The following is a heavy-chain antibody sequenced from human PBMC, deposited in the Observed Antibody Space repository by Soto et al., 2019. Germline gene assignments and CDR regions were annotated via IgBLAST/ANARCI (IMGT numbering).Heavy chain of an antibody. J-gene: IGHJ6*02. V-gene: IGHV1-69*13. CDR3: ARGGRPYDILTGVYYYYYGMDV. CDR2: IIPIFGTA. Sequence: SVKVSCKASGGTFSSYAISWVRQAPGQGLEWMGGIIPIFGTANYAQKFQGRVTITADESTSTAYMELSSLRSEDTAGYYCARGGRPYDILTGVYYYYYGMDVWGQGTTVTVSS. D-gene: IGHD3-9*01. CDR1: GGTFSSYA.